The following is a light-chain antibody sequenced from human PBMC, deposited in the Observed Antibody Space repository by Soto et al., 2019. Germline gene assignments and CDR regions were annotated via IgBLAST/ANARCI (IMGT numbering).Light chain of an antibody. CDR3: QQYNSYPYT. Sequence: DIPMTQSPSTLSASVGDRVTITCRASQSISSWLAWYQQKPGKAPKLLIYKASSLERGVPATFSGSGSGTEFTLTISGLQPDDFATYCCQQYNSYPYTFGQGTKLEIK. J-gene: IGKJ2*01. CDR1: QSISSW. V-gene: IGKV1-5*03. CDR2: KAS.